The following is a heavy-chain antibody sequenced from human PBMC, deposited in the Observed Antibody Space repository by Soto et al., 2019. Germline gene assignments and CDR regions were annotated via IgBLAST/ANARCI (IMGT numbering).Heavy chain of an antibody. Sequence: GSLRLSCAASGFTFSSYGMHWVRQAPGKGLEWVAVISYDGSNKYYADSVKGRFTISRDNSKNTLYLQMNSLRAEDTAVYYCAKVLSPYDSSGYYYSPFDYWGQGTLVTVSS. D-gene: IGHD3-22*01. CDR2: ISYDGSNK. CDR3: AKVLSPYDSSGYYYSPFDY. V-gene: IGHV3-30*18. J-gene: IGHJ4*02. CDR1: GFTFSSYG.